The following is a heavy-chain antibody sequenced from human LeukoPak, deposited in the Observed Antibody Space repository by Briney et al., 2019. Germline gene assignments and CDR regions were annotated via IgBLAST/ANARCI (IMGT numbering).Heavy chain of an antibody. V-gene: IGHV3-30-3*01. CDR3: ARDRESIAARRYYFDY. D-gene: IGHD6-6*01. Sequence: PGGSLRLSCAAYGFTFSSYAMHWVRQAPGKGLEWVAVISYDGSNKYYADSVKGRFTISRDNSKNTLYLQMNSLRAEDTAVYYCARDRESIAARRYYFDYWGQGTLVTVSS. CDR1: GFTFSSYA. CDR2: ISYDGSNK. J-gene: IGHJ4*02.